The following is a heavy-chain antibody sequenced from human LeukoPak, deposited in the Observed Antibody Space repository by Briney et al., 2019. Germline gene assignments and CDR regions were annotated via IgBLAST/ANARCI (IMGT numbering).Heavy chain of an antibody. J-gene: IGHJ5*02. CDR3: AKTSYLDP. CDR2: ITGDGAST. CDR1: GFTFSSYG. D-gene: IGHD3-16*02. V-gene: IGHV3-43*02. Sequence: PGRSLRLSCAASGFTFSSYGMHWVRQAPGKGLEWVSLITGDGASTYYADSVKGRFTISRDNSRDSLFLQMNSLRTEDTAFYYCAKTSYLDPWGQGTLVTVSS.